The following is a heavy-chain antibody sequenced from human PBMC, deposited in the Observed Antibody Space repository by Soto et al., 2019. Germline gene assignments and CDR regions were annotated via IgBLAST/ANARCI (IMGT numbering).Heavy chain of an antibody. CDR1: GFTLSEYY. CDR2: ISIRDTT. V-gene: IGHV3-11*01. Sequence: QVQLVESGGGLVEPGGSLTLSCAASGFTLSEYYMSWIRQPPGRGLEWISYISIRDTTYYADSVKGRFTIYRDDAKNSLNLQMNSLRVDDTAVYYCTRGARWLQSASDYWGPGTLVTVSS. D-gene: IGHD5-12*01. J-gene: IGHJ4*02. CDR3: TRGARWLQSASDY.